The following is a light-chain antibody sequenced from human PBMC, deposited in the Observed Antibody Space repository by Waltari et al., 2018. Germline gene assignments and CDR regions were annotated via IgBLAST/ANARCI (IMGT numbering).Light chain of an antibody. Sequence: QSALTQPASVSGSPGQSITLSCPGSSSDVGGYNSVSWYQQYPGKAPKLMIYDVSNRPSGVSNRFSGSKSGNTASLTISGLQAEDEADYYCSSYTTSSTLGFGGGTKLTVL. J-gene: IGLJ2*01. CDR3: SSYTTSSTLG. V-gene: IGLV2-14*03. CDR1: SSDVGGYNS. CDR2: DVS.